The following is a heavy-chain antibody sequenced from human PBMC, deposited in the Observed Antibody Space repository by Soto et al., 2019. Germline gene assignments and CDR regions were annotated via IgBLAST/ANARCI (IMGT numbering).Heavy chain of an antibody. D-gene: IGHD2-8*02. Sequence: QVQLQQWGAGLLKPSETLSLTCAVYGGSFSGYYWTWIRQPPGTGLEWIGEINHSGSTNYNPSLKSRVTIPVDTSQNQFSLKLTSVTAADPALYYCARDKITGLFDYWGQGTLVTVSS. CDR2: INHSGST. CDR3: ARDKITGLFDY. J-gene: IGHJ4*02. CDR1: GGSFSGYY. V-gene: IGHV4-34*01.